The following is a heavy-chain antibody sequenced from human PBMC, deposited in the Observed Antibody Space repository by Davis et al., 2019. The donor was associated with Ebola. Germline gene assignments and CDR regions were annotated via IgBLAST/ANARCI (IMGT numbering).Heavy chain of an antibody. D-gene: IGHD2-15*01. Sequence: PSETLSLTCTVSGVSISSGSYYWGWVRQAPGKGLEWVANIKQDGSEKFYVDSVKGRFTMSRDNAKNSLHLQMNSLGAEDTALYYCAKTGASCYSAISDWGRGALVTVSS. CDR1: GVSISSGSYY. J-gene: IGHJ4*02. CDR2: IKQDGSEK. V-gene: IGHV3-7*03. CDR3: AKTGASCYSAISD.